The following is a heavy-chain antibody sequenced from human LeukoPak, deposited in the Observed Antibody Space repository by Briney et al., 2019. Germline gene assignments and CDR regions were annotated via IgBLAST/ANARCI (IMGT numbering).Heavy chain of an antibody. D-gene: IGHD6-19*01. J-gene: IGHJ4*02. V-gene: IGHV3-48*04. CDR3: ARDLIAVAVSFDY. CDR1: GFTFSSYS. CDR2: ISSSSSTI. Sequence: GGSLRLSCAASGFTFSSYSMNWVRQAPGKGLEWVSYISSSSSTIYYADSVKGRFTISRDNAKNSLYPQMNSLRAEDTAVYYCARDLIAVAVSFDYWGQGTLVTVSS.